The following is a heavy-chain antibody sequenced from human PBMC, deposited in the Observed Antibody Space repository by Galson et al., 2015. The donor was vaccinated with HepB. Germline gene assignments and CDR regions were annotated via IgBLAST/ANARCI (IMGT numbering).Heavy chain of an antibody. CDR1: GFTFGDYS. Sequence: SLRLSCAASGFTFGDYSMIWVRQAPGKGLECVAVISYDGRSKYYADSVKGRFTISRDNSRGTLYVQMNSLGVEDTAVYFCARGGTVVTPLLDYWGQGALVTVSS. V-gene: IGHV3-30*04. CDR3: ARGGTVVTPLLDY. J-gene: IGHJ4*02. CDR2: ISYDGRSK. D-gene: IGHD4-23*01.